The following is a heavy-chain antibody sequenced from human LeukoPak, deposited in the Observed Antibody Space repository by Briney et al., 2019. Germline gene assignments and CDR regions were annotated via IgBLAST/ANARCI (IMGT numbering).Heavy chain of an antibody. J-gene: IGHJ6*02. Sequence: PSETLSLTCSVHGGSISGYYWTWIRQPAGKGLEWIGRIYSSGDTNYNPSLKSRLTMSVDTSKNQFSLKLTSVTAADTAVYYCARECSSSSCPYNNMDIWGQGTTVTVSS. CDR3: ARECSSSSCPYNNMDI. D-gene: IGHD2-2*01. V-gene: IGHV4-4*07. CDR1: GGSISGYY. CDR2: IYSSGDT.